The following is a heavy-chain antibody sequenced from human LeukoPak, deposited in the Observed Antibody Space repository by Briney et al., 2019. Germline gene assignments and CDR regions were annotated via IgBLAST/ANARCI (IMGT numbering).Heavy chain of an antibody. D-gene: IGHD2/OR15-2a*01. CDR2: IKPDGSGK. CDR3: SSQPAVIDLDF. V-gene: IGHV3-7*01. CDR1: GFSFSSYW. Sequence: GGSLRLSCAASGFSFSSYWMTWVRQVPGKGLEWVANIKPDGSGKHYVDSVKGRFTISRDNAKSSLYLQMDNLRVEDTAVYYCSSQPAVIDLDFWGQGALVTVSS. J-gene: IGHJ4*02.